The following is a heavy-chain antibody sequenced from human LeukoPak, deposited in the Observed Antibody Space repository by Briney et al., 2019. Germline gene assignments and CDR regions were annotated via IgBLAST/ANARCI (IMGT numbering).Heavy chain of an antibody. V-gene: IGHV3-9*01. CDR3: AKDIGTYDSSGYYFDY. CDR1: GFTFDDYA. Sequence: GGSLRLSCAASGFTFDDYAMHWVRQAPGKGLEWVSGISWNSGSIGYADSVKGRFTISRDNAKNSLYLQMNSLRAEDTAVYYCAKDIGTYDSSGYYFDYWGQGTLVTVSS. J-gene: IGHJ4*02. D-gene: IGHD3-22*01. CDR2: ISWNSGSI.